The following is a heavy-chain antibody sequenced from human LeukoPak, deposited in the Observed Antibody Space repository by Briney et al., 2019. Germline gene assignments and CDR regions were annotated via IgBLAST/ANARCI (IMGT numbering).Heavy chain of an antibody. J-gene: IGHJ5*01. CDR2: IIPIFGTA. V-gene: IGHV1-69*13. CDR3: ARDRYGSGSYFVS. D-gene: IGHD3-10*01. Sequence: GASVKVSRKASGGTFSSYAISWVRQAPEQGLEWMGGIIPIFGTANYAQKFQGRVTITADESTSTAYMELSSLRSEDTAVYYCARDRYGSGSYFVSWGQGTLVTISS. CDR1: GGTFSSYA.